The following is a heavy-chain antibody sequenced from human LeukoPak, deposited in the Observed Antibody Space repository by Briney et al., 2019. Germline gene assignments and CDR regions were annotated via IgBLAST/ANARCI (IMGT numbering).Heavy chain of an antibody. J-gene: IGHJ5*02. Sequence: PSETLSLTCTVSGGSISSYYWSWTRHPPGKGLEWVGYIYYSGSTNYNPSLNSRVTISVDTSKNQFSLKLSSVTAADTAVYYCARSWGSGSYDWFDPWGQGTLVTVSS. V-gene: IGHV4-59*01. D-gene: IGHD3-10*01. CDR1: GGSISSYY. CDR3: ARSWGSGSYDWFDP. CDR2: IYYSGST.